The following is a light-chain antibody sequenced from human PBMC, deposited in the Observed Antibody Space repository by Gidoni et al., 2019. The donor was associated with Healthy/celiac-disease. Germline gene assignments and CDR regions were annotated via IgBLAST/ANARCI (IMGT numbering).Light chain of an antibody. CDR1: RNISSW. CDR2: KAS. J-gene: IGKJ1*01. V-gene: IGKV1-5*03. CDR3: QQYNSYSPWT. Sequence: DIQMTQPPPTLPASVADRVTITCRASRNISSWLAWYQQKPGKAPKLLIYKASSLESGVPSRFSGSGSGTEFTLTISSLQPDDFATYYCQQYNSYSPWTFXXXTKVEIK.